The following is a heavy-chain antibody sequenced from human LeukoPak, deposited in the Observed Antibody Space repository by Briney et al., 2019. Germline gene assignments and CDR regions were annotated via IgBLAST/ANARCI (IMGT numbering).Heavy chain of an antibody. D-gene: IGHD3-10*01. V-gene: IGHV1-46*01. Sequence: ASVKVSCKASGYTFTSYYMHWVRQAPGQGLEWMGIINPSGGSTSYAQKFQGRVTMTRDTSTSTVYMELSSLRSEDTAVYYCARELPGGRMVRGVITRDDGFDIWGQGTMVTVSS. CDR1: GYTFTSYY. CDR2: INPSGGST. J-gene: IGHJ3*02. CDR3: ARELPGGRMVRGVITRDDGFDI.